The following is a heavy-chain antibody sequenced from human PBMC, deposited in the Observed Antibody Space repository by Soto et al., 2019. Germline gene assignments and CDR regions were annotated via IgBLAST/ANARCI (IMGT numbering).Heavy chain of an antibody. D-gene: IGHD3-22*01. CDR2: ISWNSGSI. Sequence: SLRLSCAASGFTFDDYAMHWVRQAPGKGLEWVSGISWNSGSIGYADSVKGRFTISRDNAKNSLYLQMNSLRAEDTALYYCAKGTWYYYDSSGYFDYWGQGTLVTVSS. CDR3: AKGTWYYYDSSGYFDY. V-gene: IGHV3-9*01. J-gene: IGHJ4*02. CDR1: GFTFDDYA.